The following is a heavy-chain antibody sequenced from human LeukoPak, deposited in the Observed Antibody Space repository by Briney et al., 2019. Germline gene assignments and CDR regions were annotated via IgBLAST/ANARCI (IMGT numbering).Heavy chain of an antibody. D-gene: IGHD2-2*01. Sequence: SETLSLTCTVSGGSISSSSYYWGWIRRPPGKGLEWIGSIYYSGSTYYNPSLKSRVTISVDTSKNQFSLKLSSVTAADTALYYCARNESVVVAGRPKYNWFDPWGQGTLVTVSS. CDR3: ARNESVVVAGRPKYNWFDP. CDR2: IYYSGST. V-gene: IGHV4-39*01. J-gene: IGHJ5*02. CDR1: GGSISSSSYY.